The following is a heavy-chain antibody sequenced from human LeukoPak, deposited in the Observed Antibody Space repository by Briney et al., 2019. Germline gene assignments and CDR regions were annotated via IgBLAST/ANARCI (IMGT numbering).Heavy chain of an antibody. CDR3: ARWFGELSFDS. CDR1: GYSISSGYY. V-gene: IGHV4-38-2*02. CDR2: IYHSGRT. D-gene: IGHD3-10*01. J-gene: IGHJ4*02. Sequence: YPSETLSLTCTVSGYSISSGYYWGWIRQPPGKGLEWIGSIYHSGRTFYNPSLKSRVTISVDTSKNQFSLKLTSVTAADTAVYYCARWFGELSFDSWGQGTLVTVSS.